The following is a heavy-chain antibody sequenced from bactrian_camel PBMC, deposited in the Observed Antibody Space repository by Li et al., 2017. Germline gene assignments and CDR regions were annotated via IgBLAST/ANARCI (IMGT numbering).Heavy chain of an antibody. D-gene: IGHD4*01. CDR3: AAFKATMGRCADFGY. J-gene: IGHJ6*01. CDR1: GFGYDGPD. CDR2: IGTDGRT. V-gene: IGHV3S55*01. Sequence: HVQLVESGGGSVQAGGSLVLSCIGSGFGYDGPDMGWYRQAPGNECVLVASIGTDGRTVYADSVKGRFSIFRDNAKSTLYLQMNSLKPEDTAMYYCAAFKATMGRCADFGYWGQGTQVTVS.